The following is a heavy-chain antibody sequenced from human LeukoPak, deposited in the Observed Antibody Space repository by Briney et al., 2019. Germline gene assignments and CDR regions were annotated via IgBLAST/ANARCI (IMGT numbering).Heavy chain of an antibody. CDR2: IYYSGST. Sequence: PSETLSLTCTVSGGSISSSSHYWGWIRQPPGKGLEWIGSIYYSGSTYYNPSLKSRVTISIHTSKNQFSLKLNSVTAADTAVYYCARASGYSSSWYWFDPWGQGTLVTVSS. D-gene: IGHD6-13*01. J-gene: IGHJ5*02. CDR1: GGSISSSSHY. CDR3: ARASGYSSSWYWFDP. V-gene: IGHV4-39*07.